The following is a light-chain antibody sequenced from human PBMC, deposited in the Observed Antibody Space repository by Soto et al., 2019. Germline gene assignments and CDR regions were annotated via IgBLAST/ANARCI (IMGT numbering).Light chain of an antibody. CDR1: NIGSKS. Sequence: SYELTQPPSVSVAPGKTARITCGGNNIGSKSVHWYPQKPGQAPVLVIYYDNDRPSGIPERFSGSNSGNTATLTISRVEAGDEADYYCQVWDSSSDHVVFGGGTKVTVL. J-gene: IGLJ2*01. CDR2: YDN. V-gene: IGLV3-21*04. CDR3: QVWDSSSDHVV.